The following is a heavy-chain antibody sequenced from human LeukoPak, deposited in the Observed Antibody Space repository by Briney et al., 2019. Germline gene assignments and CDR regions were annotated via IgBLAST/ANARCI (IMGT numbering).Heavy chain of an antibody. D-gene: IGHD6-13*01. CDR2: ISSSSSYI. CDR1: GFTFSSYS. J-gene: IGHJ5*02. Sequence: PGGSLRLSCAASGFTFSSYSMNWVRQAPGKGLEWVSSISSSSSYIYYADSVKGRFTISRDNAKNSLYLQMNNLRAEDTAVYYCACTPYGQQLAWFDPWGQGTLVTVSS. V-gene: IGHV3-21*01. CDR3: ACTPYGQQLAWFDP.